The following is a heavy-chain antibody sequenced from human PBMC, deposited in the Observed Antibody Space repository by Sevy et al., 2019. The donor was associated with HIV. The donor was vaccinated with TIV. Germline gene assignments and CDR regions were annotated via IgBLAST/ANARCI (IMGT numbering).Heavy chain of an antibody. CDR2: INPNDGVT. CDR3: ARLTTRPTSDLYGMDV. D-gene: IGHD4-17*01. V-gene: IGHV1-2*02. Sequence: ASVKVSCKASGYTFSDYYIHWVRQAPGQGLEWMAWINPNDGVTHYAQRFQGGVTLTRDTSVSKPYMELRGLRYDDTAIYYCARLTTRPTSDLYGMDVWGQGTPVTVSS. CDR1: GYTFSDYY. J-gene: IGHJ6*02.